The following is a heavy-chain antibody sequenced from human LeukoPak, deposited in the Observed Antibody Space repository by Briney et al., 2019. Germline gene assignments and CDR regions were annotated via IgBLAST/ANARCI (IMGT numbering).Heavy chain of an antibody. V-gene: IGHV3-23*01. Sequence: GGSLRLSCAPSGFTFSSYAMSWVRQAPGKGLEWVSAISSSGGSTYYADSVKGRFTISRDNSKNTLSLQMNSLRAEDTAVYYCAKANLYSNGWYRYWGQGTLVTVSS. CDR1: GFTFSSYA. D-gene: IGHD6-19*01. J-gene: IGHJ4*02. CDR2: ISSSGGST. CDR3: AKANLYSNGWYRY.